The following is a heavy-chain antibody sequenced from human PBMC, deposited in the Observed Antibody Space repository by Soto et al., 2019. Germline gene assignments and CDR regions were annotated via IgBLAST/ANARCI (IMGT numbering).Heavy chain of an antibody. CDR3: AIYPFDN. CDR2: ISWNSGSI. Sequence: EVQLVESGGGLVQPGRSLRLSCAASGFTFDDYAMHWVRQAPGKGLEWVSGISWNSGSIGYADSVKGRFTISRDNAKNSLYLQMNSLRAEDTALYYCAIYPFDNWGQGTLVTVSS. CDR1: GFTFDDYA. V-gene: IGHV3-9*01. J-gene: IGHJ4*02.